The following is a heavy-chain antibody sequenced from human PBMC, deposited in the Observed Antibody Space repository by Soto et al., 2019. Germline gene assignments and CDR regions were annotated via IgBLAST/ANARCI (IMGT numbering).Heavy chain of an antibody. CDR1: GYTFTSYY. Sequence: QVQLVQSGAEVKKPGASVKVSCKASGYTFTSYYIHCVRQAPGQGLEWMGVINPSGGSTSYAQKFQGRVTMTRDTSTSTVYMELSSLRSEDTAVYYCARVRGVKLYDGMDVWGQGTTVTVSS. CDR2: INPSGGST. J-gene: IGHJ6*02. V-gene: IGHV1-46*01. D-gene: IGHD3-10*01. CDR3: ARVRGVKLYDGMDV.